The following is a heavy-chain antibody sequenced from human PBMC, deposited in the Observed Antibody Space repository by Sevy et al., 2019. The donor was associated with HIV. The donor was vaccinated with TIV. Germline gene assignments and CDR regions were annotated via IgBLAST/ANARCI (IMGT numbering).Heavy chain of an antibody. Sequence: SLRLSCAASGFTFDDYAMHWVRQAPGKGLEWVSGISWNSGSIGYADSVKGRFTISRDNAKNSLYLQMNSLRAEDTALYYCAKDYSSGDPLNYYGMDVWGQGTTVTVSS. CDR2: ISWNSGSI. CDR3: AKDYSSGDPLNYYGMDV. CDR1: GFTFDDYA. D-gene: IGHD6-19*01. J-gene: IGHJ6*02. V-gene: IGHV3-9*01.